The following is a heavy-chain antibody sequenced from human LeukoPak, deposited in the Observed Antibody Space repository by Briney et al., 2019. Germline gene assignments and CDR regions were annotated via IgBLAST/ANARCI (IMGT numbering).Heavy chain of an antibody. V-gene: IGHV4-34*01. Sequence: SETLSLTCAVYGGSFSGYYWSWIRQPPGKGLEWIGEINHSGSTNYNPSLKSRVTISVDTSKSRFSLKLSSVTAADTAVYYCARSGPLYTRAFDIWGQGTMVTVSS. J-gene: IGHJ3*02. CDR3: ARSGPLYTRAFDI. D-gene: IGHD3-16*01. CDR2: INHSGST. CDR1: GGSFSGYY.